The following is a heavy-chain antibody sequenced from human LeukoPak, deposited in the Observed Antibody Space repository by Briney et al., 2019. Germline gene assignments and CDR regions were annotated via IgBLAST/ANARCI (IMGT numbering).Heavy chain of an antibody. D-gene: IGHD2-2*01. CDR2: INPNSGGT. V-gene: IGHV1-2*02. CDR3: ARGCSSTTCWFDP. CDR1: GYTFTGYY. J-gene: IGHJ5*02. Sequence: ASVKVSCKASGYTFTGYYMHWVRQAPGQGPEWMGWINPNSGGTNYAQKFQGRVTMTRDTSISTAYMELTSLRSDDTAVYYCARGCSSTTCWFDPWGQGTLVTVSS.